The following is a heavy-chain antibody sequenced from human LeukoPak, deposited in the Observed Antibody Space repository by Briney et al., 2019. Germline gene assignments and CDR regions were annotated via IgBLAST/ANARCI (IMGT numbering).Heavy chain of an antibody. Sequence: SETLSLTCAVYGGSFSGYYWSWIRQPPGKGLEWIGEINHSGSTNYNPSLKSRVTISVDTSKNQFSLKLSSVTAADTAVYYCARYFILGELSTNWFDPWGQGTLVTVSS. D-gene: IGHD3-16*02. CDR2: INHSGST. CDR1: GGSFSGYY. V-gene: IGHV4-34*01. CDR3: ARYFILGELSTNWFDP. J-gene: IGHJ5*02.